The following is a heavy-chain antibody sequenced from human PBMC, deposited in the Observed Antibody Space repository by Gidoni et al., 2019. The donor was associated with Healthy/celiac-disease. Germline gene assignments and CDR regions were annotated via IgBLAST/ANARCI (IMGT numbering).Heavy chain of an antibody. CDR2: ISYDGSNK. CDR3: AKDPRQWLVQTTTKYYFDY. Sequence: QVQLVESGGGVVQPGRSLRLSCAASGFTFSSYGMHWVRQAPGKGLEWVAVISYDGSNKYYADSVKGRFTISRDNSKNTLYLQMNSLRAEDTAVYYCAKDPRQWLVQTTTKYYFDYWGQGTLVTVSS. D-gene: IGHD6-19*01. J-gene: IGHJ4*02. CDR1: GFTFSSYG. V-gene: IGHV3-30*18.